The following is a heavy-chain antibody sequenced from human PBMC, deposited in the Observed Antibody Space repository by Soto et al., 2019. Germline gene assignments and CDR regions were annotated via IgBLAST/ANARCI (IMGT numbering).Heavy chain of an antibody. J-gene: IGHJ5*02. CDR1: GYTFTSYA. Sequence: GASVKISCRASGYTFTSYAMHWVRQAPGQRLEWMGSINAGNGNTKYSQKFQGRVTITRDTSASTAYMELSSLRSEDTAVYYCARAGGVVVPAAIRRDWFDPWGQGTLVTVSS. D-gene: IGHD2-2*02. CDR2: INAGNGNT. CDR3: ARAGGVVVPAAIRRDWFDP. V-gene: IGHV1-3*01.